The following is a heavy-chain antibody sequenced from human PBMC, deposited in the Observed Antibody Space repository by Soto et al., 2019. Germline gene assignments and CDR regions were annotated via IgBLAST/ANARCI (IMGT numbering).Heavy chain of an antibody. CDR2: MNPNSGNT. D-gene: IGHD6-6*01. CDR1: GYTFTSYD. V-gene: IGHV1-8*01. Sequence: QVQLVQSGAEVKKPGASVKVSCKASGYTFTSYDINWVRQATGQGLEWMGWMNPNSGNTVYAQKFQGRVTMTRNTSISTAYMELSSLRSEDTAVYYCARERRSIAARWFDPWGQGTLVTGSS. J-gene: IGHJ5*02. CDR3: ARERRSIAARWFDP.